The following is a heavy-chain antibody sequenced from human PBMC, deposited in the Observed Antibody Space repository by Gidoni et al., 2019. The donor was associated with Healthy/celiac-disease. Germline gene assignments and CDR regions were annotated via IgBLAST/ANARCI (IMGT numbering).Heavy chain of an antibody. J-gene: IGHJ4*02. CDR1: GGSISSGSYY. D-gene: IGHD3-22*01. Sequence: QVQLQESGPGLVKPSQTLSLTCTVSGGSISSGSYYWSWIRQPAGKGLEWIGRIYTSGSTNYNPSLKSRVTISVDTSKNQFSLKLSSVTAADTAVYYCASSYYYDSSGYPPLESWWGQGTLVTVSS. CDR2: IYTSGST. V-gene: IGHV4-61*02. CDR3: ASSYYYDSSGYPPLESW.